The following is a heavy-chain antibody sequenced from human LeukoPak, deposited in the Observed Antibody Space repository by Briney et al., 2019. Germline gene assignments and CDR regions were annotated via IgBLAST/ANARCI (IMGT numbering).Heavy chain of an antibody. J-gene: IGHJ4*02. CDR2: INHSGST. V-gene: IGHV4-34*01. CDR3: ARGPHTGVNYYDSSGYYY. D-gene: IGHD3-22*01. Sequence: SETLSLTCAVYGGSFSGYYWSWIRQPPGKGREWIGEINHSGSTNYNPSLKSRVTISVDTSKNQFSLKLSSVTAADKAVYYCARGPHTGVNYYDSSGYYYWGQGTLVTVSS. CDR1: GGSFSGYY.